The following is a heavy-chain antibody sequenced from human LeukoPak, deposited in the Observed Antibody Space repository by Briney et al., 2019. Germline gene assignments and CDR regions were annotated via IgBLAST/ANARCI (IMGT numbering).Heavy chain of an antibody. CDR2: ISAYNGNT. D-gene: IGHD6-13*01. Sequence: ASVKVSCKASGGTFSSYAISWVRQAPGQGLEWMGWISAYNGNTNYAQKLQGRVTMTTDTSTSTAYMELRSLRSDDTAVYYCARAPLGEQQLTDYWGQGTLVTVSS. CDR3: ARAPLGEQQLTDY. J-gene: IGHJ4*02. V-gene: IGHV1-18*01. CDR1: GGTFSSYA.